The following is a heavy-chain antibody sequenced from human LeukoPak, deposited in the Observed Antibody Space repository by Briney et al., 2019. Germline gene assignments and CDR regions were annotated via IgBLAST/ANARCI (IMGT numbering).Heavy chain of an antibody. V-gene: IGHV3-74*01. D-gene: IGHD6-13*01. CDR3: ASGDSSSWPPQPTFDY. J-gene: IGHJ4*02. CDR1: GFTLRSYW. Sequence: GGALRLPFPASGFTLRSYWMHLVRQAPGKEPVWVSRINSDGSSTRYAVSEKGRLTISRDNAKNTLYLQMNSLRAEDTAVYYCASGDSSSWPPQPTFDYWGQGTLVTVSS. CDR2: INSDGSST.